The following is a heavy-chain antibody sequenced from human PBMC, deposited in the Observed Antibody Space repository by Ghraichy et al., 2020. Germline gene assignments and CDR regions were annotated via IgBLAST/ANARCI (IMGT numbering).Heavy chain of an antibody. V-gene: IGHV3-21*01. CDR2: ISISSSNI. J-gene: IGHJ6*02. CDR3: ARSVGYYHYGMDV. CDR1: GFTFSSYS. Sequence: GGSLRLSCAASGFTFSSYSMNWVRQAPGKGLEWVSSISISSSNIYYADSLRGRFTISRDNSKNSLYLQMNSLRAEDTALYYCARSVGYYHYGMDVWGQGTTVTVSS.